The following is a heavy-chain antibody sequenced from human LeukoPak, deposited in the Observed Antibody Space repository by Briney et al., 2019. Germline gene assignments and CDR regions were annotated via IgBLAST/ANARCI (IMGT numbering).Heavy chain of an antibody. CDR2: IYYSGST. CDR1: GGSISSYY. D-gene: IGHD3-9*01. V-gene: IGHV4-59*01. Sequence: SETLSLTCTVSGGSISSYYWSWIRQPPGKGLEWIGYIYYSGSTNYNPSLKSRVTISVDTSKNQFPLKLSSVTAADTAVYYCARGSYDILTGYYHWFDPWGQGTLVTVSS. CDR3: ARGSYDILTGYYHWFDP. J-gene: IGHJ5*02.